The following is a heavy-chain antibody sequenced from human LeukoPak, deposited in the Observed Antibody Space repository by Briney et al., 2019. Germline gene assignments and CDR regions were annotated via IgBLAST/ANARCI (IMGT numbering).Heavy chain of an antibody. CDR2: IYYSGST. J-gene: IGHJ6*02. Sequence: SETLSLTCTVSGGSISSYYWSWIRQPPGKGLEWIGYIYYSGSTNYNPSLKSRVTISVDTSKNQFSLRLSSVTAADTAVYYCARVSDYYYGMDVWGQGTTVTVSS. CDR3: ARVSDYYYGMDV. CDR1: GGSISSYY. V-gene: IGHV4-59*01.